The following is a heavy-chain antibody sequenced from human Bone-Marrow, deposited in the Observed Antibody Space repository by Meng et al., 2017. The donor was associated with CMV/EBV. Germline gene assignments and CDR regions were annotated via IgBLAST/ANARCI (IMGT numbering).Heavy chain of an antibody. CDR1: GFTFSSYS. Sequence: GALKISCAASGFTFSSYSMNWVRQAPGKGLEWVSSISSSSSYIYYADSVKGRFTISRDNAKNSLYLQMNSLRAEDTAVYYCATPMGVAAAGTYYYYGMDVWGQGTTVTVSS. J-gene: IGHJ6*02. CDR2: ISSSSSYI. D-gene: IGHD6-13*01. V-gene: IGHV3-21*01. CDR3: ATPMGVAAAGTYYYYGMDV.